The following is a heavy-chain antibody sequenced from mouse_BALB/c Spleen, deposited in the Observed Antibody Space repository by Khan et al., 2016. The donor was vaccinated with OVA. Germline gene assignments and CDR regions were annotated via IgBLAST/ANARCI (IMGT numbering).Heavy chain of an antibody. D-gene: IGHD2-14*01. J-gene: IGHJ3*01. Sequence: VQLQQSGPEVVKPGASVKISCKTSGYTFTEYTMHWVKQSHGKSLEWVGGIIPSNGATKSNQKFKGKATLTVDKSSSTAYMELRSLTSEDSAFYYCSRDGAYYRYSWFAYWGHGTLVTVSA. CDR2: IIPSNGAT. V-gene: IGHV1-18*01. CDR3: SRDGAYYRYSWFAY. CDR1: GYTFTEYT.